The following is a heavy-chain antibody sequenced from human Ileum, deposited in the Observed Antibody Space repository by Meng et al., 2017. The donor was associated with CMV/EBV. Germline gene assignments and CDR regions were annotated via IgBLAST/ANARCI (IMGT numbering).Heavy chain of an antibody. CDR1: GGSITSYY. D-gene: IGHD1-14*01. V-gene: IGHV4-4*07. Sequence: QVQLQGSGPGLVKPSETLSLPCSISGGSITSYYWSWIRQPAGKGLEWIGRIYVSGSTNYNPSLKSRVTMSVDTSKNQFSLKLSSVTAADTAIYYCAKGTGVTDPFDYWGQGTLVTVSS. J-gene: IGHJ4*02. CDR2: IYVSGST. CDR3: AKGTGVTDPFDY.